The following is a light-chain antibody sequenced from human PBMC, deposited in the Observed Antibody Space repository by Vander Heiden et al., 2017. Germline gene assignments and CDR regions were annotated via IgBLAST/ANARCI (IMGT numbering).Light chain of an antibody. CDR3: QQRSDWPLT. Sequence: EIVLTQSPATLSLSPGERATLSCRASQSVSSYLVWYQQKPGQAPRLLIYDASNRATGITARFSGSGSGTDFTLTISSLEPEDFAVYYCQQRSDWPLTFGGGPRWRSN. CDR1: QSVSSY. CDR2: DAS. V-gene: IGKV3-11*01. J-gene: IGKJ4*01.